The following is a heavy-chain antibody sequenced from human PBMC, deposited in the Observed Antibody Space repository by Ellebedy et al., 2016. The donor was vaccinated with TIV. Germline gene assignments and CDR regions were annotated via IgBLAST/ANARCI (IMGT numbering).Heavy chain of an antibody. CDR1: GFTFSTYS. CDR3: ARDSGGTGFD. V-gene: IGHV3-21*01. CDR2: ISRNGTFI. D-gene: IGHD1-1*01. J-gene: IGHJ4*02. Sequence: PGGSLRLSCAASGFTFSTYSMYWVRQAPGKGLEWVSLISRNGTFIYYADSVKGRFTISRDNAKNSLYLQMNSLRAEDTAVYYCARDSGGTGFDWGQGTLVTVSS.